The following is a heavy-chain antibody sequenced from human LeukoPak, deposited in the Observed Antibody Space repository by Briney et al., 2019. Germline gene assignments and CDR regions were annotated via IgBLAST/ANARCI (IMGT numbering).Heavy chain of an antibody. V-gene: IGHV3-23*01. D-gene: IGHD5-18*01. CDR2: ISGSGGST. CDR1: AFTFRSYA. Sequence: GGSLRLSCAASAFTFRSYAMIWVRQAPGKGLEWVSGISGSGGSTYYSDSAKGRFTISRDNSNNTLYLQMNSLRAEDTAVYYCAKGAASRGYTYVANWGQGTLVTVFS. J-gene: IGHJ4*02. CDR3: AKGAASRGYTYVAN.